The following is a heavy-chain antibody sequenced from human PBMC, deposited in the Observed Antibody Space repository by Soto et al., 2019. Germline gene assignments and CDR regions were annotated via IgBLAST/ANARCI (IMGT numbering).Heavy chain of an antibody. Sequence: ASVKVSCKASGGTFSSYAISWVRQAPGQGLEWMGGIIPIFGTANYAQKFQGRVTITADESTSTAYMELSSLRSEDTAVYYCARDLGWDGYNQFDYWGQGTLVTVSS. CDR1: GGTFSSYA. V-gene: IGHV1-69*13. CDR2: IIPIFGTA. D-gene: IGHD5-12*01. CDR3: ARDLGWDGYNQFDY. J-gene: IGHJ4*02.